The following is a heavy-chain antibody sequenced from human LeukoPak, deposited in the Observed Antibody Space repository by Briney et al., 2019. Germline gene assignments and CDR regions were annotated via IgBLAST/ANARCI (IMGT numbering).Heavy chain of an antibody. CDR1: GGSISSGDYY. D-gene: IGHD1-7*01. CDR3: ARVAGTTRTYYYYGMDV. CDR2: IYYSGGT. J-gene: IGHJ6*02. V-gene: IGHV4-30-4*01. Sequence: RTSETLSLTCTVSGGSISSGDYYWSWIRQPPGKGLEWIGYIYYSGGTYYNPSLKSRVTISVDTSKNQFSLKLSSVTAADTAVYYCARVAGTTRTYYYYGMDVWGQGTTVTVSS.